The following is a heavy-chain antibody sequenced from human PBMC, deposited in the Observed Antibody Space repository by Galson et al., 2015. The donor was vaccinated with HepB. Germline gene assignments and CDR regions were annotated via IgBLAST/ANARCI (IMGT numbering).Heavy chain of an antibody. CDR1: GFTFSSYS. D-gene: IGHD1-26*01. Sequence: SLRLSCAASGFTFSSYSMNWVRQAPGKGLEWVSSISSSSSYIYYADSVKGRFTISRDNAKNSLYLQMNSLRAEDTAVYYCARDRGVGAPNYYYYGMDVWGQGTTVTVSS. V-gene: IGHV3-21*04. CDR3: ARDRGVGAPNYYYYGMDV. CDR2: ISSSSSYI. J-gene: IGHJ6*02.